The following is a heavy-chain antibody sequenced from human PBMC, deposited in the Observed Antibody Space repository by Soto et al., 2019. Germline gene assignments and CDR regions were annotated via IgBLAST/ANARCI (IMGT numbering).Heavy chain of an antibody. V-gene: IGHV2-26*01. Sequence: QVTLKESGPVLVKPTETLTLTCTVSGFSLSNARMSVSWIRQPPGKALEWLAHIFSNDAKSYSASLKNRLTISKDTSKSQVVLTMTKMDPVATATYYCARIRGWGWLGPNDYWGQGTLVTVSS. CDR2: IFSNDAK. J-gene: IGHJ4*02. CDR1: GFSLSNARMS. D-gene: IGHD3-10*01. CDR3: ARIRGWGWLGPNDY.